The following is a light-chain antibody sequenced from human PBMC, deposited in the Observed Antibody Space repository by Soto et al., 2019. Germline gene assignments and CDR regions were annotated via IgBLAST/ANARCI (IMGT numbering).Light chain of an antibody. Sequence: QSVLTQPPSASGTPGQRVTISCSGSNSNIGGNTVNWYQQLPGTAPTLLIYSDNQRPSGVPGRFSGSRSGTSASLAISGLQSEDEADYYCAAWDDSLDGPVFGGGTKLTAL. CDR3: AAWDDSLDGPV. CDR1: NSNIGGNT. CDR2: SDN. J-gene: IGLJ2*01. V-gene: IGLV1-44*01.